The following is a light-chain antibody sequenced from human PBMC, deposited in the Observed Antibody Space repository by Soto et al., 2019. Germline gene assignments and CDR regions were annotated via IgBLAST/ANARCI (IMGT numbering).Light chain of an antibody. CDR2: AAS. Sequence: DIQMTQSPSSLSASVGDRVTITCRASQSISSYLNWYQQKPGKAPKLLIYAASSLQSGVPSRFSGSGSGTDFTLPISSMQPEDFATYYCQQSYSTLSFTFGPGTKVDIK. J-gene: IGKJ3*01. V-gene: IGKV1-39*01. CDR3: QQSYSTLSFT. CDR1: QSISSY.